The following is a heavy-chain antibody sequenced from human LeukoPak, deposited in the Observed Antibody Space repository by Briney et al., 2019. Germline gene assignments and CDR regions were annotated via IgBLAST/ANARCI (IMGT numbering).Heavy chain of an antibody. CDR1: GFTVSSNY. CDR2: IYSGDST. Sequence: GGSLRLSCAVSGFTVSSNYMSWVRQAPGKGLEWVSIIYSGDSTYYADSVKGRFTISRDNSKNTLYLQMNSLRTEDTAVYYCARYYDSSGRTPGGIDIWGQGTMVTVSS. V-gene: IGHV3-53*01. D-gene: IGHD3-22*01. CDR3: ARYYDSSGRTPGGIDI. J-gene: IGHJ3*02.